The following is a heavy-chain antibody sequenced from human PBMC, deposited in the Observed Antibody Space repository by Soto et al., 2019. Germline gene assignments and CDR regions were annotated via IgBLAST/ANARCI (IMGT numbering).Heavy chain of an antibody. CDR2: ISYDGSNK. D-gene: IGHD3-3*01. Sequence: GGTLRLSCAASGFTFSSYAMHWVRQAPGKGLEWVAVISYDGSNKYYADSVKGRFPISRDNSKNTLYLQMNSLRAEDTAVYYWAREQKFLAHFDYHHYGMAFCGQG. CDR1: GFTFSSYA. V-gene: IGHV3-30-3*01. CDR3: AREQKFLAHFDYHHYGMAF. J-gene: IGHJ6*02.